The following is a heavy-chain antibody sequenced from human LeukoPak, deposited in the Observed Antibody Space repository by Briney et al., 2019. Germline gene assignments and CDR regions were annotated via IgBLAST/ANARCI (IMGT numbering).Heavy chain of an antibody. D-gene: IGHD2-15*01. Sequence: GGSLRLSCAASGFTFSNYAMSWVRQAPGKGLEWVSGLSGSGYSTHYADSVKGRFTVSRDNSKNTVYLQMNSLRAEDTALYYCARDIYCSGGTCYSSGYYYNFYMDVWGKGTTVTV. CDR3: ARDIYCSGGTCYSSGYYYNFYMDV. V-gene: IGHV3-23*01. CDR1: GFTFSNYA. J-gene: IGHJ6*03. CDR2: LSGSGYST.